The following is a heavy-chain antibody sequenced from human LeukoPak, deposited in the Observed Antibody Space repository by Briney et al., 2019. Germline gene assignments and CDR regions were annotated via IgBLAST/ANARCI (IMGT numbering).Heavy chain of an antibody. CDR1: GYTFTNFD. V-gene: IGHV1-8*03. J-gene: IGHJ3*02. Sequence: ASVKVSCKASGYTFTNFDINWVRQTTGQGLEWMGWMNPNSGNTGYAQKFQGRLTITRNTSVSTAYMELSSLRSEDTAVYYCAREAFVVVPAAAIDDAFDIWGQGTMVTVSS. CDR3: AREAFVVVPAAAIDDAFDI. D-gene: IGHD2-2*01. CDR2: MNPNSGNT.